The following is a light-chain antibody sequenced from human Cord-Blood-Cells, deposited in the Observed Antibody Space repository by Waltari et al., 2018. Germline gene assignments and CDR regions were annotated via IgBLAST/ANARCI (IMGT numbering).Light chain of an antibody. J-gene: IGLJ2*01. CDR2: EGS. V-gene: IGLV2-23*01. CDR1: SRDVVSYNQ. Sequence: QTALTQTAAVSWSPGQSITMSCTGTSRDVVSYNQVSWYQQHPGKAPKLMIDEGSKRPSGVSNRFSGSKSGNTASLTISGLQAEDEADYYCCSYAGSSTVVFGGGTKLTVL. CDR3: CSYAGSSTVV.